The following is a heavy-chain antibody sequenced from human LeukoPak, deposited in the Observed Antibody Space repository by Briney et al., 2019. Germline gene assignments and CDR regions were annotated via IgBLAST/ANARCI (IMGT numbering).Heavy chain of an antibody. CDR1: GGSISSYY. V-gene: IGHV4-59*01. CDR2: IYYSGST. CDR3: ARDGDADSD. D-gene: IGHD2-21*02. J-gene: IGHJ4*02. Sequence: PETLSLTCTVSGGSISSYYWSWIRQPPGKGLEWIGYIYYSGSTNYNPSLKSRVTISVDTSKNQFSLKLSSVTAADTAVYYCARDGDADSDWGQGTLVTVSS.